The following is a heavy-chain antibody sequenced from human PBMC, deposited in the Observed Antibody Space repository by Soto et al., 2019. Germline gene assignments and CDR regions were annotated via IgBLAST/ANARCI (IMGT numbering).Heavy chain of an antibody. V-gene: IGHV1-69*13. CDR3: ARAPGYCSGGRCYSLPPGYYYGMDV. D-gene: IGHD2-15*01. Sequence: SVKVSCKASGGTFSSYAISWVRQAPGQGLEWMGGIIPIFGTANYAQKFQGRVTITADESTSTAYMELSSLRSEDTAVYYCARAPGYCSGGRCYSLPPGYYYGMDVWGQGTTVPVSS. CDR2: IIPIFGTA. CDR1: GGTFSSYA. J-gene: IGHJ6*02.